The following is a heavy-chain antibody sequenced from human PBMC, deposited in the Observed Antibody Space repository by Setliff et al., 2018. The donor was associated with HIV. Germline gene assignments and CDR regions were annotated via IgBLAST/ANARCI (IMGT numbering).Heavy chain of an antibody. D-gene: IGHD3-10*01. CDR3: TGDYNSGSYRFDY. V-gene: IGHV4-4*08. CDR1: GGSINNYY. CDR2: IYPNGSP. J-gene: IGHJ4*02. Sequence: SETLSLTCTVSGGSINNYYWSLIRQPSWKGLEWIGYIYPNGSPDYPSGNIVFNPSVRSRVTLSLDPSKNQFALKLTSVTAADAAVYYCTGDYNSGSYRFDYWGQGTPVTVS.